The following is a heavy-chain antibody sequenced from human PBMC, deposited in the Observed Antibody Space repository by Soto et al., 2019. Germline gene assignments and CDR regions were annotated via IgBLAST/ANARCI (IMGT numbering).Heavy chain of an antibody. CDR3: TRILWSSPRDALDX. CDR1: GFTFRNYA. CDR2: IGTSGTPT. V-gene: IGHV3-23*01. D-gene: IGHD2-21*01. Sequence: PVGSLRLSCIASGFTFRNYAMAWVRQAPGEDLEWVSSIGTSGTPTLYADSVKSRFSISRDDSRNTVSLQMNSLGVEDTATYYCTRILWSSPRDALDXWGQGTRVTVSX. J-gene: IGHJ4*03.